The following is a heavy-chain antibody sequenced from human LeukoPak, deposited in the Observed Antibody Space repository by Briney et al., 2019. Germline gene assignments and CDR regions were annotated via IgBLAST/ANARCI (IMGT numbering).Heavy chain of an antibody. CDR3: ARVDRYCSGGSCYSGMFGYYYYYHMDV. CDR2: IYYSGST. CDR1: GGSISSGGYY. Sequence: PSQTLSLTCTVSGGSISSGGYYWSWIRQHPGKGLEWIGYIYYSGSTYYNPSLKSRVTISVDTSKNQFSLKLSSVTAADTAVYYCARVDRYCSGGSCYSGMFGYYYYYHMDVWGKGTTVAVSS. J-gene: IGHJ6*03. D-gene: IGHD2-15*01. V-gene: IGHV4-31*03.